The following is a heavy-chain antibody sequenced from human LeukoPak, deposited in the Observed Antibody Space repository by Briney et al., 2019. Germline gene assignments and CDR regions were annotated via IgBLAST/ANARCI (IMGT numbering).Heavy chain of an antibody. CDR2: IYTSGST. Sequence: PSQTLSLTCTVSGGSISSGSYYWSWIRQPAGKGLEWIGLIYTSGSTNYNPSLKSRVTISVDTSKNQFSLKLSSVTAADTAVYYCARSPDFWSGYYYYFDYWGQGTLVTVSS. J-gene: IGHJ4*02. CDR1: GGSISSGSYY. V-gene: IGHV4-61*02. CDR3: ARSPDFWSGYYYYFDY. D-gene: IGHD3-3*01.